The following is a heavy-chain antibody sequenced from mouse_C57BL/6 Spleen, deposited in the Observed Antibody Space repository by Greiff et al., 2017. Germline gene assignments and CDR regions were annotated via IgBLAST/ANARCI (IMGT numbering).Heavy chain of an antibody. CDR3: ARPSYDYDEGYFDY. J-gene: IGHJ2*01. CDR1: GFTFSSYG. Sequence: EVQGVESGGDLVKPGGSLKLSCAASGFTFSSYGMSWVRQTPDKRLEWVATISSGCSYTYYPDSVKGRFTIYRDNAKNTLYLKISSLKSEDTAMFDCARPSYDYDEGYFDYWGQGTTLSVSS. V-gene: IGHV5-6*01. D-gene: IGHD2-4*01. CDR2: ISSGCSYT.